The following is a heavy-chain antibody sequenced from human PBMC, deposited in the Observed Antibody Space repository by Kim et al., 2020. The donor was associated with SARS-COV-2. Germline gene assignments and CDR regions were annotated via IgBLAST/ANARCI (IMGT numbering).Heavy chain of an antibody. CDR3: ARDGGISVGATYFDY. Sequence: PSLKSRVTISVDTSKNQFSLKLCSVTAADPAVYYCARDGGISVGATYFDYWGQGTLVTVSS. V-gene: IGHV4-59*01. D-gene: IGHD1-26*01. J-gene: IGHJ4*02.